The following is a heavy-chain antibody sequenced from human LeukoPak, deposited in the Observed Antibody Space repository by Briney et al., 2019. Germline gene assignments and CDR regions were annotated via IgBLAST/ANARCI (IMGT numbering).Heavy chain of an antibody. CDR2: IYYSGST. Sequence: GSLRLSCAASGFTVSSNYMSWVRQAPGKGLEWIGSIYYSGSTYYNPSLKSRVTISVDTSKNQFSLKLSSVTAADTAVYYCARRNRWELLEFWGQGTLVTVSS. CDR1: GFTVSSNY. CDR3: ARRNRWELLEF. J-gene: IGHJ4*02. D-gene: IGHD1-26*01. V-gene: IGHV4-39*01.